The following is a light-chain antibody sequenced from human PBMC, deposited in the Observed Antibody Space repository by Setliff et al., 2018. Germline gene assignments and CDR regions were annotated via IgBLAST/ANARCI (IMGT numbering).Light chain of an antibody. Sequence: ALPQPRSVSGSPGQSVTISCTGTSSDVGGYNYVSWYQQHPGKAPKVMIYDVSKRPSGVPDRFSGSKSGNTASLTISGLQAEGEAEYYCCSYAGSYTYVFGTGTKVT. CDR1: SSDVGGYNY. CDR3: CSYAGSYTYV. J-gene: IGLJ1*01. CDR2: DVS. V-gene: IGLV2-11*01.